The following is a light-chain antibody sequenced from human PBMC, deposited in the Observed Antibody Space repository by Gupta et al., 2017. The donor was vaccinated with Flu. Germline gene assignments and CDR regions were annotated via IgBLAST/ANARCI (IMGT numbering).Light chain of an antibody. J-gene: IGLJ3*02. CDR1: SRDVGGYNY. V-gene: IGLV2-14*01. CDR2: DGR. Sequence: QSALTQPASVSGSPGQSITISCTGTSRDVGGYNYVSWYQQHPGKAPKLMMYDGRNRPSGVSKRFSGSKSGNTASLTISGLQAEDEADYYCSSYKSSRTPNSVFGGGTKFTVL. CDR3: SSYKSSRTPNSV.